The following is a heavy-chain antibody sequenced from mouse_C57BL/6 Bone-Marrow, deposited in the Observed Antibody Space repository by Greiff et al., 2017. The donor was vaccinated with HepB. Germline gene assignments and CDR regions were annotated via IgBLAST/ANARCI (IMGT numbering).Heavy chain of an antibody. J-gene: IGHJ1*03. V-gene: IGHV5-17*01. CDR1: GFTFSDYG. CDR2: ISSGSSTI. Sequence: EVQLVESGGGLVKPGGSLKLSCAASGFTFSDYGMHWVRQAPEKGLEWVAYISSGSSTIYYADTVKGRFTISRDNAKNTLFLQMTSPRSEDTAMYYCARKRAYYGSSYGYFDVWGTGTTVTVSS. D-gene: IGHD1-1*01. CDR3: ARKRAYYGSSYGYFDV.